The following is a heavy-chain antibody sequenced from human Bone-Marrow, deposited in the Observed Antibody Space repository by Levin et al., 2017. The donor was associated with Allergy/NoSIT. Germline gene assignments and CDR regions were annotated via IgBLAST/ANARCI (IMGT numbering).Heavy chain of an antibody. CDR3: ARLNYTDSLNFHGMDV. CDR1: GDSVTRTSSY. V-gene: IGHV4-39*01. Sequence: SETLSLTCSVSGDSVTRTSSYWGWIRQPPGKGLEWIGSIHYSGSTYYNPSLKSRVTVSVDTSKNQFSLRLTSVTAADTAVYYCARLNYTDSLNFHGMDVWGQGTSVTVSS. J-gene: IGHJ6*02. D-gene: IGHD4-17*01. CDR2: IHYSGST.